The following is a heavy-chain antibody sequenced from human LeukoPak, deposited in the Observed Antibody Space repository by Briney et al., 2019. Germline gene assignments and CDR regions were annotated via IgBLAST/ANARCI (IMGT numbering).Heavy chain of an antibody. CDR2: IFYSGST. CDR1: GGSISNYY. D-gene: IGHD5-18*01. V-gene: IGHV4-59*08. J-gene: IGHJ5*02. CDR3: ARKYSYDSRNWFDP. Sequence: SETLSLTCTVSGGSISNYYWNWIRKPPGKGLEWIGNIFYSGSTNYNPSLKSRVTISVDTSKNQFSLRLSSVTAADTAVYYCARKYSYDSRNWFDPWGQGTLVTVSS.